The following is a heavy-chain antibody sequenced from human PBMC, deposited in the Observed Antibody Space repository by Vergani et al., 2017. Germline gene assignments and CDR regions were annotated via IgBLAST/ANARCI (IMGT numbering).Heavy chain of an antibody. CDR1: GGTFSSYA. CDR3: ASRDITIFGVVIIRGYYYYGMDV. D-gene: IGHD3-3*01. J-gene: IGHJ6*02. V-gene: IGHV1-69*01. CDR2: IIPILGIA. Sequence: QVQLVQSGAEVKKPGSSVKVSCKASGGTFSSYAISWVRQAPGQGLEWMGGIIPILGIANYAQKFQGRVTITADESTSTAYMELSSLRSEDTAVYYCASRDITIFGVVIIRGYYYYGMDVWGQGTTVTVSS.